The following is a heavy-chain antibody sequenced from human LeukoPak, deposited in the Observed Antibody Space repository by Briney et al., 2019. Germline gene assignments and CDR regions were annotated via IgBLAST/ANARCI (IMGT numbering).Heavy chain of an antibody. D-gene: IGHD6-13*01. CDR2: ISYDGSNK. J-gene: IGHJ5*02. CDR1: GFTFSTYT. CDR3: ARVAEPTSSWMVRWWSNCFDP. Sequence: GGSLRLSCAASGFTFSTYTMYWVRQVSDKGLDWVAVISYDGSNKFYADSVRGRFTISRDNSKNTLYLQMNSLRAEDTAVYYCARVAEPTSSWMVRWWSNCFDPWGQGTLVTVSS. V-gene: IGHV3-30*04.